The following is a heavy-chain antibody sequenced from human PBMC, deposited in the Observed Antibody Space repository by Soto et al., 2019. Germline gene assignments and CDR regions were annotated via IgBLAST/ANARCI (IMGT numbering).Heavy chain of an antibody. D-gene: IGHD2-15*01. CDR2: ISHSGST. Sequence: QVQLQQWGAGLLKPSETLSLTCAVYGGSFSGYYWSWIRQPPGKGLEWIGEISHSGSTNYNPSLKSRVTISVDTSKNQFSLKLSSVTAADTAVYYCARGHSTRIVVVVAATRTNWFDPWGQGTLVTVSS. CDR3: ARGHSTRIVVVVAATRTNWFDP. V-gene: IGHV4-34*01. J-gene: IGHJ5*02. CDR1: GGSFSGYY.